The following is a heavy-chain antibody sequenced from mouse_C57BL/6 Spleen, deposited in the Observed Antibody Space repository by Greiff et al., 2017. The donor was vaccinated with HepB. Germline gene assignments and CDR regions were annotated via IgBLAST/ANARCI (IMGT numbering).Heavy chain of an antibody. CDR2: IDPSDSYT. D-gene: IGHD1-1*01. Sequence: QVQLKQPGAELVMPGASVKLSCKASGYTFTSYWMHWVKQRPGQGLEWIGEIDPSDSYTNYNQKFKGKSTLTVDKSSSTAYMQLSSLTSEDSAVYYCARCYGSSYNYVDYWGQGTTLTVSS. CDR1: GYTFTSYW. V-gene: IGHV1-69*01. CDR3: ARCYGSSYNYVDY. J-gene: IGHJ2*01.